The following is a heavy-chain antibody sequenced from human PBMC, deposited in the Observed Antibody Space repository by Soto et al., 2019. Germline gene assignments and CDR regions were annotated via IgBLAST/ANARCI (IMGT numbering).Heavy chain of an antibody. CDR2: ISSISNTI. V-gene: IGHV3-48*01. CDR1: GFTFSNYA. CDR3: ARDRGCSGGICYRDLGY. Sequence: GGSLRLSCAASGFTFSNYALSWVRQSPGKGLEWVSYISSISNTIYYADSVKGRFTISRDNAKNSLYLHMNSLSAEDTAVYYCARDRGCSGGICYRDLGYWGQGTLVTVSS. J-gene: IGHJ4*02. D-gene: IGHD2-15*01.